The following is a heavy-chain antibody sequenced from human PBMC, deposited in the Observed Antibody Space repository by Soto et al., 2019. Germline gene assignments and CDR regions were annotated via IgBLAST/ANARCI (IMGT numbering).Heavy chain of an antibody. CDR1: GYIFTNYD. V-gene: IGHV1-8*01. Sequence: QVQLVQSGAEVKKPGASVKVSCKASGYIFTNYDINWVRQAPGQGLECLGWINPNSGNTGYVQKFQGRDAMTTNTAINTAYMALHGLRSENTAVYSCASCIKYSDYSSWADHWGQGTLVTVSS. D-gene: IGHD4-17*01. CDR2: INPNSGNT. J-gene: IGHJ5*02. CDR3: ASCIKYSDYSSWADH.